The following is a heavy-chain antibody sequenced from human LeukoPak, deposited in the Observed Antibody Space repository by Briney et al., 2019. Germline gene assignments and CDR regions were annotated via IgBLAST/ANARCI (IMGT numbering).Heavy chain of an antibody. V-gene: IGHV4-59*08. D-gene: IGHD2-15*01. CDR3: ARHVRSGDGNQRICDY. Sequence: TSETLSLTCTVSGGSITNYYWSWIRQFPGKGLEWIAYIHDSGRTNYNPSLKSRVTISVDTSKNQFSLKVNSVTAADTAVYYCARHVRSGDGNQRICDYRGEGTLVTVSS. CDR2: IHDSGRT. CDR1: GGSITNYY. J-gene: IGHJ4*02.